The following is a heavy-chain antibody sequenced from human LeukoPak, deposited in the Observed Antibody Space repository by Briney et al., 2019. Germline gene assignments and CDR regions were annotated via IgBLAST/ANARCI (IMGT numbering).Heavy chain of an antibody. CDR2: IRSSSSTM. J-gene: IGHJ4*02. CDR1: GFTFSSYS. V-gene: IGHV3-48*01. D-gene: IGHD3-10*01. CDR3: ARADYYGSGNYYTSDY. Sequence: GGSLRLSCAASGFTFSSYSMNWVRQAPGKGLEWVSYIRSSSSTMYYADSVKGRFTISRDNAKNSLYLQMNSLRAEDTAVYYCARADYYGSGNYYTSDYWGQETLVTVSS.